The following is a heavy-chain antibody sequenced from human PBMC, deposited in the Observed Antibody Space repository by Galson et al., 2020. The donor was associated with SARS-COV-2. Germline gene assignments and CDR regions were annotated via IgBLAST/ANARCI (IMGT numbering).Heavy chain of an antibody. J-gene: IGHJ5*02. V-gene: IGHV3-9*01. Sequence: SLKISCAASGFTFDDYAMHWVRQAPGKGLEWVLGISWNSGSIGYADSVKGRFTISRDNAKNSLYLQMNSLRAEDTALYYCAKDIRLGELSLRVRGPLVSWGQGTLVTVSS. CDR2: ISWNSGSI. CDR3: AKDIRLGELSLRVRGPLVS. CDR1: GFTFDDYA. D-gene: IGHD3-16*02.